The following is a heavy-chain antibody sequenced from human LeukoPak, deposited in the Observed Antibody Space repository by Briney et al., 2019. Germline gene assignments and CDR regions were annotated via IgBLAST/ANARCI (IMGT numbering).Heavy chain of an antibody. CDR1: GFTFSDYY. J-gene: IGHJ4*02. CDR2: ISSSGSTI. V-gene: IGHV3-11*01. D-gene: IGHD5-12*01. Sequence: GGSLRLSCAASGFTFSDYYMSWIRQAPGKGLEWVSYISSSGSTIYYPDSVKGRFTISRDNAKNSLYLQMNSLRAEDTAVYYCARPGNSGYDYYFDYWGQGTLVTVSS. CDR3: ARPGNSGYDYYFDY.